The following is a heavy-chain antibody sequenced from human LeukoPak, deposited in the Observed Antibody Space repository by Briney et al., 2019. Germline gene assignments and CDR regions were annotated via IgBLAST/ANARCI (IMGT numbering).Heavy chain of an antibody. CDR3: ARGRRITMVRGVTKGNWFDP. D-gene: IGHD3-10*01. CDR2: INHSGST. V-gene: IGHV4-34*01. J-gene: IGHJ5*02. CDR1: GGSFSGYY. Sequence: SETLSLTCAVYGGSFSGYYWSWIRQPPGKGLGWIGEINHSGSTNYNPSLKSRVTISVDTSKNQFSLRLSSVTAADTAVYYCARGRRITMVRGVTKGNWFDPWGQGTLVTVSS.